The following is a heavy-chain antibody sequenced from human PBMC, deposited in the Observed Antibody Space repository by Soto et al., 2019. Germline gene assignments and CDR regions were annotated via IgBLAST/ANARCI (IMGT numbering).Heavy chain of an antibody. V-gene: IGHV1-18*01. Sequence: ASVKVSCKASGYTFPSYGISWVRQAPGQGLEWMGWISAYNGNTNYAQKLQGRVTMTTDTSTSTAYMELRSLRSDDTAVYYCASYCSGGSCAIDYWGQGTLVNVSS. CDR2: ISAYNGNT. CDR3: ASYCSGGSCAIDY. J-gene: IGHJ4*02. CDR1: GYTFPSYG. D-gene: IGHD2-15*01.